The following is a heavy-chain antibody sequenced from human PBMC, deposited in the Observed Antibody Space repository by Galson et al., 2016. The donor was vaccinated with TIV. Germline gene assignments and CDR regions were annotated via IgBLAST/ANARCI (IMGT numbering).Heavy chain of an antibody. CDR1: GGVFNNWA. Sequence: SVKVSCKASGGVFNNWAIVWVRQAPGQGLEWMGGIIPLSGATYTEKYQGRLTVTATYMELGSLRLDDTAVYYCARGGHYALDVWGQGTSVVVSS. J-gene: IGHJ6*02. CDR2: IIPLSGA. V-gene: IGHV1-69*13. CDR3: ARGGHYALDV. D-gene: IGHD3-16*01.